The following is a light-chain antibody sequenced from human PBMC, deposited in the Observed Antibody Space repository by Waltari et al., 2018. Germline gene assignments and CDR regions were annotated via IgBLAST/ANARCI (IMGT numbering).Light chain of an antibody. CDR2: GAS. Sequence: EIVLMQSPGTLSLSPGESATLSCRAIQSVRRSLAWYQQKHGQAPRLLIYGASSRANGVPDRCSGSGSGTDFSLTISRREPEDFAVYYCQHYVRLPVSFGQGTKVEIK. CDR3: QHYVRLPVS. J-gene: IGKJ1*01. CDR1: QSVRRS. V-gene: IGKV3-20*01.